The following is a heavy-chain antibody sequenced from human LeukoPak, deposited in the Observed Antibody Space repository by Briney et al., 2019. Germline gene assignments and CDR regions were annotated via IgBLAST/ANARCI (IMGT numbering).Heavy chain of an antibody. CDR3: ASTYSSNNYYYYYMDV. D-gene: IGHD6-13*01. Sequence: PGGPLRLSCAASGFTFSSYLMSWLRQAPGKGLEWVANIKQDGSEKYYVDSVKGRFTISRDNAKNSLDLQMNSLRAEDTAVYYCASTYSSNNYYYYYMDVWGKGTTVTVSS. J-gene: IGHJ6*03. CDR1: GFTFSSYL. V-gene: IGHV3-7*01. CDR2: IKQDGSEK.